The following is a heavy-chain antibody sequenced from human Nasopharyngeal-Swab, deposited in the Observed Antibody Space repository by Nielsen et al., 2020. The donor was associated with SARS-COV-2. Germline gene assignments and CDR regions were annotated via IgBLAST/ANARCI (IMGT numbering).Heavy chain of an antibody. D-gene: IGHD3-9*01. CDR3: ARDAGSPLRYFDWPLMDV. Sequence: SETLSLTCTVSGGSISSYYWSWIRQPPGKGLEWIGYIYYSGSTNYTPSLKSRVTISVDTSKNQFSLKLSSVTAADPAVYDCARDAGSPLRYFDWPLMDVWGQGTTVTVSS. CDR2: IYYSGST. V-gene: IGHV4-59*13. J-gene: IGHJ6*02. CDR1: GGSISSYY.